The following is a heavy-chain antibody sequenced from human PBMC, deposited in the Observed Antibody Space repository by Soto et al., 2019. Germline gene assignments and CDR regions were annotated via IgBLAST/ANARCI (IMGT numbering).Heavy chain of an antibody. CDR1: GFTFSSYA. CDR3: ARRGSGSDYDY. J-gene: IGHJ4*02. V-gene: IGHV3-23*01. CDR2: ISGSGDST. D-gene: IGHD1-26*01. Sequence: EVQLLESGGGLVQPGGSLRLSFAASGFTFSSYAMRWVRQAPVKGQEWVSAISGSGDSTYYADSVKGRFTISRDNSKTTLHLQMSSLRAEDTAVYYCARRGSGSDYDYWGQGTLVTVSS.